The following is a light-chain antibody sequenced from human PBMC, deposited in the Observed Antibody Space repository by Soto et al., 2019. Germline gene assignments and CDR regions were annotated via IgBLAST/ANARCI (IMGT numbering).Light chain of an antibody. CDR1: ESLITKA. V-gene: IGKV3-20*01. Sequence: ENVLTQSPGTLSLSPGETATVSCRATESLITKALAWYQQKPGRAPRLLIYGAFTRDAAIPDRFNGSGSGTDFALTISRLELEDSAVYYCQQYGVSPLTFGPGTKVEIK. CDR3: QQYGVSPLT. CDR2: GAF. J-gene: IGKJ3*01.